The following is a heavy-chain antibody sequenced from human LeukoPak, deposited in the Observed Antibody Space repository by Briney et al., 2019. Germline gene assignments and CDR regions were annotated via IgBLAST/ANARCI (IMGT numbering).Heavy chain of an antibody. CDR3: ARNLPALTGYEIGYYYYMDV. Sequence: SGPALVKPTQTLTLTCTFSGFSLSTSGMCVSWIRQPPGKALEWLARIDWDDDKYYSTSLKTRLTISKDTSKNQVVLTMTNMDPVDTATYYCARNLPALTGYEIGYYYYMDVWGKGTTVTVSS. V-gene: IGHV2-70*11. CDR2: IDWDDDK. J-gene: IGHJ6*03. CDR1: GFSLSTSGMC. D-gene: IGHD3-9*01.